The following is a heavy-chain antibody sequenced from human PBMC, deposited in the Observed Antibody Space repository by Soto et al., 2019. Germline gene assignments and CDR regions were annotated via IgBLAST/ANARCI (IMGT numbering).Heavy chain of an antibody. CDR3: AKDLWSPNEFDY. V-gene: IGHV3-23*01. CDR2: ISGSGGST. J-gene: IGHJ4*02. D-gene: IGHD1-1*01. CDR1: GFTFSTYA. Sequence: GGSLILSCAASGFTFSTYAIRGGRQAPGKGLEWVSAISGSGGSTYYADSVEGRFTISRDNSKNTLYLQMNSLRAEDTAVYYCAKDLWSPNEFDYWGQGTLVTVSS.